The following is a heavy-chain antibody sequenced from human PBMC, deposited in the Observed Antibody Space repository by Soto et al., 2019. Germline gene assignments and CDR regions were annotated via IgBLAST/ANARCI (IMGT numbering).Heavy chain of an antibody. J-gene: IGHJ6*02. CDR2: INPSGGST. V-gene: IGHV1-46*01. CDR3: ARDLVCTNGVSYEPTYGMDV. D-gene: IGHD2-8*01. CDR1: GYTFTSYY. Sequence: GASVKVSCKASGYTFTSYYMHWVRQAPGQGLEWMGIINPSGGSTSYAQKFQGRVTMTRDTSTSTVYMELSSLRAEDTAVYYCARDLVCTNGVSYEPTYGMDVWGQGTTVTVSS.